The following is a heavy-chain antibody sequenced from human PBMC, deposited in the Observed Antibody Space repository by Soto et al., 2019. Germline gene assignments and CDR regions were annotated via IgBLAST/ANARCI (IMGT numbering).Heavy chain of an antibody. CDR3: ASAPYSAMVRGVINDY. CDR2: IIPILGIA. V-gene: IGHV1-69*02. D-gene: IGHD3-10*01. J-gene: IGHJ4*02. Sequence: QVQLVQSGAEVKKPGSSVKVSCKASGGTFSSYTISWVRQAPGQGLEWMGRIIPILGIANYAQKFQGRVTITADKSTSTAYMELSSLRSEDTAVYYCASAPYSAMVRGVINDYWGQGTLVTVSS. CDR1: GGTFSSYT.